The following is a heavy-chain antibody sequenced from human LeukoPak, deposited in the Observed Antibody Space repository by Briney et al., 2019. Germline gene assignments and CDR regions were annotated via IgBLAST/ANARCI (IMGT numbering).Heavy chain of an antibody. V-gene: IGHV4-61*01. CDR1: GFSVSSAYY. Sequence: SETLSLTCSVSGFSVSSAYYWGWIRQPPGKGLEWIGYIYYSGSTNYNPSLKSRVTISVDTSKNQFSLKLSSVTAADTAVYYCARAPNDYYFDYWGQGTLVTVSS. CDR2: IYYSGST. J-gene: IGHJ4*02. D-gene: IGHD1-1*01. CDR3: ARAPNDYYFDY.